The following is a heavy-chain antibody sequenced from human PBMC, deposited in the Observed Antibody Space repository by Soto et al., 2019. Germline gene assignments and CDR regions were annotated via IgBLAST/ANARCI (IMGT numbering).Heavy chain of an antibody. V-gene: IGHV3-23*01. CDR1: GFTFSNYA. J-gene: IGHJ3*02. D-gene: IGHD2-15*01. CDR3: AKGAYCSGDSCLDGDAFDN. CDR2: ISGSGSST. Sequence: EVQLLESGGGLVQPGRSLRLSCAASGFTFSNYAMSWVRQAPGKGLEWASGISGSGSSTDYADSVKGRFTISRDNSKNTLHLQMNSLRAEDTAIYYCAKGAYCSGDSCLDGDAFDNWGQGTMVTVSS.